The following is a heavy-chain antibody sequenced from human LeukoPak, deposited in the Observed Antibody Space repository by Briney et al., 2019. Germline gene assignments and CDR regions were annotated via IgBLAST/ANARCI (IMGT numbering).Heavy chain of an antibody. D-gene: IGHD2-15*01. V-gene: IGHV3-23*01. CDR3: AKSRSGGGSCYNY. J-gene: IGHJ4*02. CDR1: GFIFSNYA. CDR2: ISGPDDST. Sequence: GGSLRLSCAASGFIFSNYAMSWVRQAPGKGLEWVSTISGPDDSTYYADSVRGRFTISRDNSKNTLYLQMNSLRAEDTAVYYCAKSRSGGGSCYNYWGQGTLVTVSS.